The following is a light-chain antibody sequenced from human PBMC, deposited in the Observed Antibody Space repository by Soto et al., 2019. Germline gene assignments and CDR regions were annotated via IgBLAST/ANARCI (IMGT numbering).Light chain of an antibody. J-gene: IGKJ4*02. Sequence: DIRMTQSPSRLSASVGDRVTITCRASQSIGYWLAWYQQKPGKAPNLLIYAASTLETGVPSRFSGSGYGTEFTLTIASLQPDDSASYYCQQYNSFSKTFGRGTKVEIK. CDR2: AAS. CDR1: QSIGYW. CDR3: QQYNSFSKT. V-gene: IGKV1-5*01.